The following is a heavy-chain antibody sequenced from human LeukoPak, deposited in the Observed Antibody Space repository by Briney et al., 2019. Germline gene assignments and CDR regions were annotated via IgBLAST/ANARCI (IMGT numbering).Heavy chain of an antibody. CDR2: ISAYNGNT. CDR3: ARALGNYFDTSGPYYFDS. D-gene: IGHD3-22*01. Sequence: ASVKVSCKASGYTFTGYYMHWVRQAPGQGLEWMGWISAYNGNTNYAQKLQGRVTMTTDTSTSTAYMELRSLRSDDTAVYYCARALGNYFDTSGPYYFDSWGQGTLVTVSS. V-gene: IGHV1-18*04. CDR1: GYTFTGYY. J-gene: IGHJ4*02.